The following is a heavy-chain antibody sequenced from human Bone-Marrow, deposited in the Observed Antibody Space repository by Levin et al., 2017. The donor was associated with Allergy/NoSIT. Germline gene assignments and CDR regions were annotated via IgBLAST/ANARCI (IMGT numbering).Heavy chain of an antibody. CDR3: ASSGKAGNYGMDV. Sequence: GGSLRLSCAASGFTFSSYGMHWVRQAPGKGLEWVAVISYDGSNKYYADSVKGRFTISRDNSKNTLYLQMNSLRAEDTAVYYCASSGKAGNYGMDVWGQGTTVTVSS. V-gene: IGHV3-30*03. J-gene: IGHJ6*02. CDR1: GFTFSSYG. D-gene: IGHD6-19*01. CDR2: ISYDGSNK.